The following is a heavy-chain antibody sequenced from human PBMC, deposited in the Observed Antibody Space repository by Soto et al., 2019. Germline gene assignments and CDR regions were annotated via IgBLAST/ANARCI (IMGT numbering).Heavy chain of an antibody. J-gene: IGHJ4*02. Sequence: QAGGSLRLSCAASGFTFSSYGMHWVRQAPGKGLEWVAVISYDGSNKYYADSVKGRFTISRDNSKNTLYLQMNSLRAEDTAVYYCAKDRVRSSSYLDYWGQGTLVTVSS. CDR1: GFTFSSYG. CDR3: AKDRVRSSSYLDY. V-gene: IGHV3-30*18. CDR2: ISYDGSNK. D-gene: IGHD2-2*01.